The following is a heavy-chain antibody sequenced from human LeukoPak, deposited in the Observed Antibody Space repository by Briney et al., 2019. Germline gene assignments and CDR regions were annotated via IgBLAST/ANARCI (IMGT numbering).Heavy chain of an antibody. CDR1: GFTVSSNG. D-gene: IGHD3-9*01. V-gene: IGHV3-38-3*01. CDR2: ISGGST. Sequence: GSLRLSCAASGFTVSSNGMSWVRQAPGKGLEWVSSISGGSTYYADSRKGRFTISRDNSKNTLHLQMNSLRAEDTAVYYCKNPPYDILTGYPGRTLWGQGTLVTVSS. CDR3: KNPPYDILTGYPGRTL. J-gene: IGHJ4*02.